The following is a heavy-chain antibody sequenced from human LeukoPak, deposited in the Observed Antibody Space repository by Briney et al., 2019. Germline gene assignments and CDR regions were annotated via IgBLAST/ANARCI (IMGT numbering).Heavy chain of an antibody. D-gene: IGHD2-15*01. CDR1: RFTVSSNY. V-gene: IGHV3-53*01. CDR3: ASAVVAATRKDYYYMDV. J-gene: IGHJ6*03. CDR2: IYSGGST. Sequence: GGSLRLSCAASRFTVSSNYMSWVRQAPGKGLEWVSVIYSGGSTYYADSVKGRFTISRDNSKNTLYLQMNSLRAEDTAVYYCASAVVAATRKDYYYMDVWGKGTTVTVSS.